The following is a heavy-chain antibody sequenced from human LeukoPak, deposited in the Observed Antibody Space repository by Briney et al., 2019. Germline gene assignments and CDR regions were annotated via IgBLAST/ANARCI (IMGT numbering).Heavy chain of an antibody. CDR1: GFTLSSYW. V-gene: IGHV3-7*01. D-gene: IGHD1-26*01. CDR2: IKQDGSEK. CDR3: AREMRELSPLGY. Sequence: GGSLRLSCAASGFTLSSYWMSWVRQAPGKGLEWVANIKQDGSEKYYVDSVKGRFTISRDNAKNSLYLQMNSLRAEDTAVYYCAREMRELSPLGYWGQGTLVTVSS. J-gene: IGHJ4*02.